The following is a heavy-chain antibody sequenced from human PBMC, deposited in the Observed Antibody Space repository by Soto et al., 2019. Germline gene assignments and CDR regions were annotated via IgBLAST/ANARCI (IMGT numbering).Heavy chain of an antibody. J-gene: IGHJ4*02. CDR1: GGSISSGGYY. V-gene: IGHV4-31*03. CDR2: IYYSGST. Sequence: SETLSLTCTVSGGSISSGGYYWSWIRQHPGKGLEWIGYIYYSGSTYYNPSLKSRVTISVDTSKNQFSLKLSSVIAADTAVYYCARVPRDYYYDSSGYYCYFDYWGQGTLVTVSS. D-gene: IGHD3-22*01. CDR3: ARVPRDYYYDSSGYYCYFDY.